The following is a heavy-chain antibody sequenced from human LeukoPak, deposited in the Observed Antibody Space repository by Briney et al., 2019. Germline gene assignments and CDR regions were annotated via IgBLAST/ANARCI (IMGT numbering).Heavy chain of an antibody. J-gene: IGHJ6*02. CDR3: AKVLGYCSSTSCYYYYGMDV. CDR2: ISGSGGST. V-gene: IGHV3-23*01. CDR1: GFTFSRYA. Sequence: GGSLRLSCAASGFTFSRYAMSWVRQAPGKGVEWGSAISGSGGSTYYAESVKRGFTISRDNSKHTLYLQINSLTAEDTAVYYCAKVLGYCSSTSCYYYYGMDVWGQGTTVTVS. D-gene: IGHD2-2*03.